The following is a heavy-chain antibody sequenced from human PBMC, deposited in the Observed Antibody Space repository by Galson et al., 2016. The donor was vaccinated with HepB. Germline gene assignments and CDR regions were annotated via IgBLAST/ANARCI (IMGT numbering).Heavy chain of an antibody. CDR1: GFTFSDYY. D-gene: IGHD3-10*01. CDR2: ISTSGNTI. J-gene: IGHJ5*02. Sequence: SLRLSCAASGFTFSDYYMSWIRQAPGKGLEWVSYISTSGNTIYYADSVKGRFTISRDNAKNSLYLQMNSLRAEDTAVYYCARDRHHYASGSYYSAWGQGTLVTVSS. CDR3: ARDRHHYASGSYYSA. V-gene: IGHV3-11*01.